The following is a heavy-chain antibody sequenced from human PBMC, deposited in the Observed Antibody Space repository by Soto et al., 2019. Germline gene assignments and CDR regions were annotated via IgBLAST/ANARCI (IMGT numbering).Heavy chain of an antibody. V-gene: IGHV3-48*02. CDR3: ARDDAVGDTGYIDD. CDR1: GFTFSSYS. CDR2: ISSSSSTI. Sequence: GGSLRLSCAASGFTFSSYSMNWVRQAPGKGLEWVTYISSSSSTIYYADSVKGRFTIARDNAKNSLYLQMNSLRDEDSAVYNCARDDAVGDTGYIDDWGQGTLVTVSS. J-gene: IGHJ4*02. D-gene: IGHD1-26*01.